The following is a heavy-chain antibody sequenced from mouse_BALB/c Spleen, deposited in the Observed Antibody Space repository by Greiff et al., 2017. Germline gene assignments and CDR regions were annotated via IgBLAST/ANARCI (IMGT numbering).Heavy chain of an antibody. V-gene: IGHV5-17*02. CDR2: ISSGSSTI. CDR1: GFTFSSFG. Sequence: EVHLVESGGGLVQPGGSRKLSCAASGFTFSSFGMHWVRQAPEKGLEWVAYISSGSSTIYYADTVKGRFTISRDNPKNTLFLQMTSLRSEDTAMYYCARSGYYRYDECPMDYWGQGTSVTVSS. J-gene: IGHJ4*01. CDR3: ARSGYYRYDECPMDY. D-gene: IGHD2-14*01.